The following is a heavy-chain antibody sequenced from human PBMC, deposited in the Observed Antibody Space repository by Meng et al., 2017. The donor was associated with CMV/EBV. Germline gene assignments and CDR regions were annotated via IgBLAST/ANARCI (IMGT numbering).Heavy chain of an antibody. CDR2: ISYSGHT. Sequence: SETLSLTCSVFGGSIKAYYWTWIRQPPGKGLEWIGYISYSGHTNYNPSLKSRVPMSLDTSKNQFTLRLTSVAAADTALYFCARGGRIAAAATQYWGQGMLVTVSS. V-gene: IGHV4-59*01. CDR1: GGSIKAYY. D-gene: IGHD6-13*01. CDR3: ARGGRIAAAATQY. J-gene: IGHJ4*02.